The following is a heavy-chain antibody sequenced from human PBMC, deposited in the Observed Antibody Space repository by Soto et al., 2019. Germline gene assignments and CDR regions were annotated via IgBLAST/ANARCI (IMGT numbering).Heavy chain of an antibody. V-gene: IGHV3-23*01. CDR1: GFSFSNYA. CDR3: ATRIKRGSNYVRNATDV. D-gene: IGHD1-26*01. J-gene: IGHJ6*02. CDR2: ISGSGAGT. Sequence: EVQLLESGATLVQVGGSLRLSCVASGFSFSNYAVTWVRQAPGKGLEWVSAISGSGAGTYYADSVKGRSTISRDKTKNTVHRPMTRMGVEDTAVDHCATRIKRGSNYVRNATDVWGQGATVIV.